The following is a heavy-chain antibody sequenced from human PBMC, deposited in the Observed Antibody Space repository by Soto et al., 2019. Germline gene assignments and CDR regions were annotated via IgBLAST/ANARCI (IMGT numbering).Heavy chain of an antibody. CDR2: LIDSGST. CDR1: GGSFSGYY. CDR3: ARGRGGVQH. V-gene: IGHV4-34*12. J-gene: IGHJ1*01. D-gene: IGHD3-10*01. Sequence: QVQLEQWGAGLLKPSETLSLTCAVYGGSFSGYYCSWIRQPPGKGLEWIGELIDSGSTNYNASLTSRVSISLDTSKNQFSRKLSSVTAADAAVYYCARGRGGVQHWGQGTLVTVSS.